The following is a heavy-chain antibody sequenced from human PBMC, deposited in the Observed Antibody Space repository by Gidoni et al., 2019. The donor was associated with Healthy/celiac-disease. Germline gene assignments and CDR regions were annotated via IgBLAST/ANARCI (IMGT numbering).Heavy chain of an antibody. CDR3: ARDLGYYDPLGQ. J-gene: IGHJ4*02. D-gene: IGHD3-22*01. CDR1: GYTFTSYG. Sequence: QVQLVQSGAEVKKPGASVKVSCKASGYTFTSYGISWVRQAPGKGIEWMGWISAYNGNTNYAQKLQGRVTMTTDTSTSTADMELRSLRSDDTAVYYCARDLGYYDPLGQWGQGTLVTVSS. V-gene: IGHV1-18*01. CDR2: ISAYNGNT.